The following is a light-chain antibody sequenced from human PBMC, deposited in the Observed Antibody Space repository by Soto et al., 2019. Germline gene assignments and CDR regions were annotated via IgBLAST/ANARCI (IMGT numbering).Light chain of an antibody. V-gene: IGLV2-14*01. J-gene: IGLJ1*01. Sequence: QSALTQPASVSGSPGQSITISCTGTSSDVGGYNYVSWYQQHPGKAPKLMIYDVSIRPSGVSNRLSGSKSGNTASLTISGLQAEDEADYCCSSYTSSSTLYVFGTGTKLTVL. CDR1: SSDVGGYNY. CDR2: DVS. CDR3: SSYTSSSTLYV.